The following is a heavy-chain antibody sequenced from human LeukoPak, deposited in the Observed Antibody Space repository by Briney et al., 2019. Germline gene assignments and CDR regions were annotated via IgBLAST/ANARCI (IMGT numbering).Heavy chain of an antibody. CDR3: ARDRYYGSGSYYFPYYYYYMDV. Sequence: GSLRLSCAASGFTFSSYYWSWIRQPAGKGLEWIGRIYTSGSTNYNPSLKSRVTMSVDTSKNQFSLKLSSVTAADTAVYYCARDRYYGSGSYYFPYYYYYMDVWGKGTTVTVSS. V-gene: IGHV4-4*07. D-gene: IGHD3-10*01. CDR2: IYTSGST. CDR1: GFTFSSYY. J-gene: IGHJ6*03.